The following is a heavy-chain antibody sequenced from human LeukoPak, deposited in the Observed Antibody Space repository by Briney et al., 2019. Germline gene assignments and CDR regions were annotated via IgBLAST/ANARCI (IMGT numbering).Heavy chain of an antibody. CDR1: GGTFSSYA. CDR3: ARDLPNFSNGWTVEYFQH. J-gene: IGHJ1*01. D-gene: IGHD6-19*01. CDR2: IIPIFGTA. V-gene: IGHV1-69*05. Sequence: SVKVSCKASGGTFSSYAISWVRQAPGQGLEWMGGIIPIFGTANYAQKFQGRVTITTDESTSTAYMELSSLRSEDTAVYYCARDLPNFSNGWTVEYFQHWGQGTLVTVSS.